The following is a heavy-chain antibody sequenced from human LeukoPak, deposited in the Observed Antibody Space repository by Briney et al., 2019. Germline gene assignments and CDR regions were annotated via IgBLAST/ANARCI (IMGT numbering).Heavy chain of an antibody. J-gene: IGHJ4*02. Sequence: GGSLRLSCAASGFTFSIYSMNWVRQAPGKGLEWVSSISGSGITTYYADSVKGRFTLSRDNSKNTLALQMNNLRAEDTAVYYCARGGVIVAYIDHWGQGTLVTVSS. CDR2: ISGSGITT. CDR3: ARGGVIVAYIDH. D-gene: IGHD3-22*01. CDR1: GFTFSIYS. V-gene: IGHV3-23*01.